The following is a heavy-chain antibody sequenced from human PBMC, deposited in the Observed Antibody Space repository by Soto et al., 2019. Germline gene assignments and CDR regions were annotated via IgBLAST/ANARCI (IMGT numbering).Heavy chain of an antibody. CDR3: ARRAGHYYYGMDV. J-gene: IGHJ6*02. CDR1: GYSFTSYW. V-gene: IGHV5-51*01. CDR2: IYPGDSDT. Sequence: GEALKISCKGSGYSFTSYWIGWVRQMPGKGLEWMGIIYPGDSDTRYSPSFQGQVTISADKSISTAYLQWSSLKASDTAMYYCARRAGHYYYGMDVWGQGTTVTVSS.